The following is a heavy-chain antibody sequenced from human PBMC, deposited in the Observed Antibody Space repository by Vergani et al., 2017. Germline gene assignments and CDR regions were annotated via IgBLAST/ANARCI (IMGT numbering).Heavy chain of an antibody. CDR3: ASDSGTAVTKN. J-gene: IGHJ4*02. CDR1: GGPFSSYA. Sequence: QVQPVQSGAEVKKPGSSVKVSCKASGGPFSSYAISWVRKAPGQGLEWMGGSIPIFGTANYPQKFQSRVTITADESTSTAYMELGSLGSEDTAVYYCASDSGTAVTKNWGQGTLVTVSS. V-gene: IGHV1-69*01. D-gene: IGHD4-17*01. CDR2: SIPIFGTA.